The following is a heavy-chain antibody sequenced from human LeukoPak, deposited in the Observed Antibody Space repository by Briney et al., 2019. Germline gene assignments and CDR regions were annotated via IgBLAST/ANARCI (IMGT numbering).Heavy chain of an antibody. CDR2: IIPIFGTA. D-gene: IGHD4-23*01. CDR3: ARGRDLDYGGNSGSGY. CDR1: GGTLISYA. J-gene: IGHJ4*02. V-gene: IGHV1-69*01. Sequence: SVQVSCQASGGTLISYAISWVRQAPGQGLECMGGIIPIFGTANYAQKFQGRVTITADESTSTAYMELSSLRSEDTAVYYCARGRDLDYGGNSGSGYWGQGTLVTVSS.